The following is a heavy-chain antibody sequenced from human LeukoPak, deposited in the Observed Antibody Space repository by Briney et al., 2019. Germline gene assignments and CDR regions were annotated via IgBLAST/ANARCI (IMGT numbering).Heavy chain of an antibody. V-gene: IGHV4-34*01. CDR3: ARGGFDGDFLFDY. Sequence: SETLSLTCAVYGGSFSGYYWTWIRQPPGKGLEWIGEVNHSGSTNDNPSLKSRVTISVDTSKNQFSLNLSSVTAADTAVYYCARGGFDGDFLFDYWGQGTLVTVST. CDR1: GGSFSGYY. J-gene: IGHJ4*02. CDR2: VNHSGST. D-gene: IGHD4-17*01.